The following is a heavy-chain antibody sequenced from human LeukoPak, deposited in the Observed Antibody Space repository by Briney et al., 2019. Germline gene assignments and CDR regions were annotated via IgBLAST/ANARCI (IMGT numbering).Heavy chain of an antibody. V-gene: IGHV4-59*01. Sequence: GYISYSGRTNYNPSLKSRVTISGDTSKNQFSLNLSSVTAADTAVYYCARSVVVVPSTAFDSWGQGTLVTVSS. CDR2: ISYSGRT. J-gene: IGHJ4*02. D-gene: IGHD2-2*01. CDR3: ARSVVVVPSTAFDS.